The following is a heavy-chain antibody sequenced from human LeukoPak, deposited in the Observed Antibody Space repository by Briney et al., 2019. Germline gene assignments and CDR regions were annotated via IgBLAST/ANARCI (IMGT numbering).Heavy chain of an antibody. V-gene: IGHV1-3*01. CDR3: ARDLHYDSSGYYAGGFDY. Sequence: ASVKVSCKASGYTFNSYAMHWVRQAPGQRLEWMGWINAGNGNTKYSQKFQGRVAITRDTSASTAYMELSSLRSEDTAVYYCARDLHYDSSGYYAGGFDYWGQGTLVTVSS. CDR2: INAGNGNT. CDR1: GYTFNSYA. D-gene: IGHD3-22*01. J-gene: IGHJ4*02.